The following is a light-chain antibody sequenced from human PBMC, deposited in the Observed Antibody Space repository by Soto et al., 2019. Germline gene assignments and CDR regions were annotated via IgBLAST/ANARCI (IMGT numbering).Light chain of an antibody. V-gene: IGKV3-11*01. J-gene: IGKJ4*01. Sequence: EIVLTQSPATLSLSPGERATFSCRASQSVSSYLAWYQQNPGQAPRLLIYDASNRTTGIPARFSGSGSGTDFTRTISSLQPEDFAVYYCQQRSNWPPLTFGGGTKVEIK. CDR2: DAS. CDR3: QQRSNWPPLT. CDR1: QSVSSY.